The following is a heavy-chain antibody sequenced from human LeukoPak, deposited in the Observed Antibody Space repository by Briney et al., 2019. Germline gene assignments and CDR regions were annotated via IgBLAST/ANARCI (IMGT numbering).Heavy chain of an antibody. Sequence: GGSLRLSCAASGSTFDDYAMHWVRQAPGKGLEWVSGISWNSGSIGYADSVKGRFTISRDNAKNSLYLQMNSLRAEDTALYYCAKDWGYDSSGYYEYWGQGTLLTVSS. CDR3: AKDWGYDSSGYYEY. V-gene: IGHV3-9*01. CDR1: GSTFDDYA. J-gene: IGHJ4*02. D-gene: IGHD3-22*01. CDR2: ISWNSGSI.